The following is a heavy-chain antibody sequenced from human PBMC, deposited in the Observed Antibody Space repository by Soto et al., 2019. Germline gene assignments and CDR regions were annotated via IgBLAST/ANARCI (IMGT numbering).Heavy chain of an antibody. Sequence: SETLSLTCTVSGGSIRSYYWSWIRQPPGKGLEWIGYVYYSGSTNYNPSLKSRVTIPVDTSKNQFSLRLSSVTAADTAVYYCARGMITVAGVIFIQGGKSYDIWGRGTMVTVSS. D-gene: IGHD3-16*02. V-gene: IGHV4-59*01. CDR3: ARGMITVAGVIFIQGGKSYDI. CDR2: VYYSGST. J-gene: IGHJ3*02. CDR1: GGSIRSYY.